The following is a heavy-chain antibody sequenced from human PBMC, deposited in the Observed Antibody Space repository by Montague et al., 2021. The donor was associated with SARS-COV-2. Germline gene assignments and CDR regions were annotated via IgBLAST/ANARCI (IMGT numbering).Heavy chain of an antibody. Sequence: SETRSLTCTVSGGSISRYYWSWIRQSPGKGLEWIGYIEYSGSTNYSPSLKSRVSISVDTSKNQVSLKLNSVTAVDSAVYYCSRLKMVRGLVDEDLDYYDGFDFWGQGTLVTVSS. CDR1: GGSISRYY. V-gene: IGHV4-59*13. D-gene: IGHD3-10*01. CDR3: SRLKMVRGLVDEDLDYYDGFDF. CDR2: IEYSGST. J-gene: IGHJ4*03.